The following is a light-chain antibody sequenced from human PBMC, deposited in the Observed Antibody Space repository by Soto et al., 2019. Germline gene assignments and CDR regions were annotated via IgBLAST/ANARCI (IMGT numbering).Light chain of an antibody. CDR1: QSVSNNY. CDR3: QQYGSSGT. V-gene: IGKV3-20*01. Sequence: QSPATLSLSPGERGTLSCRASQSVSNNYLAWYQQKPGQAPRLLIYGASNRATGIPDRFSGSGSGTDFTLTISRLEPEDFAVYYCQQYGSSGTFGQGTKVDIK. CDR2: GAS. J-gene: IGKJ1*01.